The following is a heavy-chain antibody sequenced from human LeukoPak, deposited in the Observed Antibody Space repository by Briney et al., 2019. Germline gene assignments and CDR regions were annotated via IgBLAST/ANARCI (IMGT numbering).Heavy chain of an antibody. CDR3: ATRVPHTGYKN. V-gene: IGHV3-48*03. D-gene: IGHD5-24*01. CDR1: GLTLRSYE. Sequence: GGSLRLSCTISGLTLRSYELNCVRQSPGKGLEGGSYMSRSGTTIYYADSVKGRFTISRDNAKNSLYLQMNSLRVEDTAVYYCATRVPHTGYKNWGQGTLVTVSS. J-gene: IGHJ4*02. CDR2: MSRSGTTI.